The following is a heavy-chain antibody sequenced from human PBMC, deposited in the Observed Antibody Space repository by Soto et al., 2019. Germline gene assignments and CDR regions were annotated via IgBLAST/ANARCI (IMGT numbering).Heavy chain of an antibody. V-gene: IGHV3-7*01. CDR1: GFTFSSYW. CDR3: ARSIAARLNCFDP. CDR2: IKQDGSEK. Sequence: GGSLRLSCAASGFTFSSYWMSWVRQAPGKGLEWVANIKQDGSEKYYVDSVKGRFTISRDNAKNSLYLQMNSLRAEDTAVYYCARSIAARLNCFDPWGQGTLVTVSS. J-gene: IGHJ5*02. D-gene: IGHD6-6*01.